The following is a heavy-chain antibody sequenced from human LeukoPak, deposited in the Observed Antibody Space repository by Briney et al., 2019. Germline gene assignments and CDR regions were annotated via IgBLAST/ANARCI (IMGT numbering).Heavy chain of an antibody. D-gene: IGHD3-22*01. CDR1: GFTVSSNY. Sequence: PGGSLRLSCAASGFTVSSNYMSWVRQAPGKGLEWVSVIYSGGSTYYADSVKGRFTISRDNSKNTLYLQMNSLRAEDTAVYYCARDHYYDSSGYYRFDYWGQGTLVTASS. V-gene: IGHV3-53*01. J-gene: IGHJ4*02. CDR2: IYSGGST. CDR3: ARDHYYDSSGYYRFDY.